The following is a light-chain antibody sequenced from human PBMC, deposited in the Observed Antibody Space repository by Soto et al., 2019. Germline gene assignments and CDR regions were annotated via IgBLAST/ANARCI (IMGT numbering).Light chain of an antibody. CDR2: RSN. Sequence: QSVLTQPPSASGTPGQSVTISCSGSSSNIGGTYVSWFQQVPGTAPKLLIYRSNQRPSGVPDRFSGSKSGTSASLAISGLRSEDEADYYCASWVGSLSRWVFGGGTKVTVL. J-gene: IGLJ3*02. CDR1: SSNIGGTY. CDR3: ASWVGSLSRWV. V-gene: IGLV1-47*01.